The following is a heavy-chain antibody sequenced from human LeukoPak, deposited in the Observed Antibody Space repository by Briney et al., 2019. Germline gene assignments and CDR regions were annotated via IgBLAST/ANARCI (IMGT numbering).Heavy chain of an antibody. V-gene: IGHV1-69*05. CDR3: ARVITMIGRSSGYPGY. CDR1: GGTFSSYA. D-gene: IGHD3-22*01. J-gene: IGHJ4*02. CDR2: IIPIFGTA. Sequence: ASVKVSCKASGGTFSSYAISWVRQAPGQGLEWMGGIIPIFGTANYAQKFQGRVTMTRDMSTSTVYMELSSLRSEDTAVYYCARVITMIGRSSGYPGYWGQGTLVTVSS.